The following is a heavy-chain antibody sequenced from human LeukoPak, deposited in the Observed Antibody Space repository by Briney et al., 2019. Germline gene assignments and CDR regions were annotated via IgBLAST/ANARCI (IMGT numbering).Heavy chain of an antibody. CDR1: GYTFTGYY. V-gene: IGHV1-2*02. J-gene: IGHJ5*02. D-gene: IGHD2-2*01. CDR3: ARGRRQVVPDDPPTDH. Sequence: VASVKVSCKASGYTFTGYYMHWVRQAPGQGLEWMGWINPNSGGTNYAQKFQGRVTMTRDTSITTDYMELSRLTSDDTAVYYCARGRRQVVPDDPPTDHWGQGTLVTVSS. CDR2: INPNSGGT.